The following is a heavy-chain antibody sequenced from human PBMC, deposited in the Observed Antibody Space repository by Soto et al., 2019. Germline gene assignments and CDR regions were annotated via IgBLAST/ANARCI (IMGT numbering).Heavy chain of an antibody. CDR1: GYTFTSYC. CDR3: ARAAVRAYYYYYGMDV. Sequence: ASVKVSCKASGYTFTSYCMHWVRQAPGQGLEWMGIINPSGGSTSYAQKFQGRVTMTRDTSTSTVYMELSSLRSEDTAVYYCARAAVRAYYYYYGMDVWGQGTTVTVSS. CDR2: INPSGGST. J-gene: IGHJ6*02. D-gene: IGHD3-10*01. V-gene: IGHV1-46*01.